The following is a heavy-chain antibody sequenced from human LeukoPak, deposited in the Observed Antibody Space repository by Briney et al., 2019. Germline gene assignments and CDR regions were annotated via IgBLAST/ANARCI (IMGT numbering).Heavy chain of an antibody. CDR3: ATDGAGFDT. Sequence: GGSLRLSCAASGFTFNDYYMSWIRQALGKGLEWLSYINIGGTNTHYAYSVKGRFTIYRDNAKKSLYLEMNNLRAEDTAVYYCATDGAGFDTWGQGVLVTVSS. CDR1: GFTFNDYY. CDR2: INIGGTNT. J-gene: IGHJ5*02. V-gene: IGHV3-11*01.